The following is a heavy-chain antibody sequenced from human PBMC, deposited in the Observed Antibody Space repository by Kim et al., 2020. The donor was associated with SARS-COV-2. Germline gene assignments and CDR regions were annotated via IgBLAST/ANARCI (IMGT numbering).Heavy chain of an antibody. CDR1: GGSINSYS. CDR3: SRDRIGYCTSTSCSLHFDY. J-gene: IGHJ4*02. D-gene: IGHD2-2*01. V-gene: IGHV4-59*01. Sequence: SETLSLTCTVSGGSINSYSWSWIRQPPWKGLEWIGYTYYSVSTNYNPSLKSRVTISVDTSKNQFSLKLSSVTDADTAVYYCSRDRIGYCTSTSCSLHFDYWGQGTQVTVSS. CDR2: TYYSVST.